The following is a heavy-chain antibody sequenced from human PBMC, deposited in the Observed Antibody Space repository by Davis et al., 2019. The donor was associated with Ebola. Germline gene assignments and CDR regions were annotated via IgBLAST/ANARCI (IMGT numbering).Heavy chain of an antibody. CDR2: IIPILGIA. CDR1: GGTFSSYA. D-gene: IGHD6-19*01. Sequence: SVKVSCKASGGTFSSYAISWVRQAPGQGLVWMGRIIPILGIANYAQKFQGRVTITADKSTSTAYMELSSLRSEDTAVYYCAGGYSSGWYWFDPWGQGTLVTVSS. V-gene: IGHV1-69*04. J-gene: IGHJ5*02. CDR3: AGGYSSGWYWFDP.